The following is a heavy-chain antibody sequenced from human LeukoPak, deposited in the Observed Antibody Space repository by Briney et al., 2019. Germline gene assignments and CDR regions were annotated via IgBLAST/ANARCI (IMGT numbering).Heavy chain of an antibody. CDR1: GGSISSSSYY. CDR3: ARVVAAASDY. J-gene: IGHJ4*02. V-gene: IGHV4-39*07. Sequence: SETLSLTCTVSGGSISSSSYYWGWIRQLPGKGLEWIGSIYYSGSTYYNPSLKSRVTISVDTSKNQFSLKLSSVTAADTAVYYCARVVAAASDYWGQGTLVTVSS. CDR2: IYYSGST. D-gene: IGHD6-13*01.